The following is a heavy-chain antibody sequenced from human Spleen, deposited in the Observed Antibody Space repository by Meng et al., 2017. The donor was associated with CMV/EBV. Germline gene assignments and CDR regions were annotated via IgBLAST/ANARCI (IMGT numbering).Heavy chain of an antibody. Sequence: SETLSLTCTVSGGSVSSGIYYWSWIRQPPGKGLEWIGYIYYSGSTNYNPSLKSRVTISVDTSKNQFSLKLSSVTAADTAVYYCARYKFYSGYFDYWGQGTLVTVSS. V-gene: IGHV4-61*01. CDR2: IYYSGST. D-gene: IGHD4-11*01. J-gene: IGHJ4*02. CDR1: GGSVSSGIYY. CDR3: ARYKFYSGYFDY.